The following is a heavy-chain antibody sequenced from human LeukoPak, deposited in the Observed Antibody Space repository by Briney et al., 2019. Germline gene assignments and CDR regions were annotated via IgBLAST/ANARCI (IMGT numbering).Heavy chain of an antibody. D-gene: IGHD5-18*01. CDR2: FDPEDGET. V-gene: IGHV1-24*01. CDR3: ATDDYPEVYSYGWGAFDI. J-gene: IGHJ3*02. Sequence: ASVKVSCKVSGYTLTELSMHWVRQAPGKGLEWMGGFDPEDGETIYAQKFQGRVTMTEDTSTDTAYMELSSLRSEDTAVYYCATDDYPEVYSYGWGAFDIWGQGTMVTVSS. CDR1: GYTLTELS.